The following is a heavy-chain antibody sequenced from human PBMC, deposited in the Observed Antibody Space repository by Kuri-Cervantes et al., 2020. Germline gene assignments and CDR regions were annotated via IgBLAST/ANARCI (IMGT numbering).Heavy chain of an antibody. CDR1: GFTFGDYA. CDR3: TRAGRWLQFDGIDV. D-gene: IGHD5-24*01. Sequence: LKISCTASGFTFGDYAMSWFRQAPGKGLEWVGFIRSKAYGGSTEYAESVKGRFTISRDDSKSIAYLQMKSLKTEDTAVYYYTRAGRWLQFDGIDVWGQGTTVTVSS. CDR2: IRSKAYGGST. J-gene: IGHJ6*02. V-gene: IGHV3-49*03.